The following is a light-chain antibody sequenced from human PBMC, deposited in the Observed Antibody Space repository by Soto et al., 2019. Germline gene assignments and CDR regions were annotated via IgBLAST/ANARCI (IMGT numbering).Light chain of an antibody. CDR3: QQYNGYRLA. CDR1: QSISNW. CDR2: KAS. Sequence: DIQMTQSPSSLSASVGDRVTFSCRASQSISNWLAWYQQKPGKAPKLLIYKASTLESGVPSRFSGSGSGTEFTLTISSLQADDFAIYYCQQYNGYRLAFGGGTKVDIK. J-gene: IGKJ4*01. V-gene: IGKV1-5*03.